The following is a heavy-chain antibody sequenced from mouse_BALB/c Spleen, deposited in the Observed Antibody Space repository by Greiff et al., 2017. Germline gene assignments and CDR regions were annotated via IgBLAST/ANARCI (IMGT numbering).Heavy chain of an antibody. CDR1: GYTFTDYY. CDR2: IYPGSGNT. V-gene: IGHV1-77*01. J-gene: IGHJ3*01. D-gene: IGHD1-1*01. Sequence: LQESGAELARPGASVKLSCKASGYTFTDYYINWVKQRTGQGLEWIGEIYPGSGNTYYTEKFKGKATLTADKSSSTAYMQLSSLTSEDSAVYFCARTPLYYYGSPAWFAYWGQGTLVTVSA. CDR3: ARTPLYYYGSPAWFAY.